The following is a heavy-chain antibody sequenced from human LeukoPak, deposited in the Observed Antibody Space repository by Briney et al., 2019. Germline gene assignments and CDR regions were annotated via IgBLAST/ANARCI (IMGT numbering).Heavy chain of an antibody. J-gene: IGHJ3*01. CDR2: ISSSGNTI. V-gene: IGHV3-48*03. Sequence: GGSLRLSCAASGFTFSSYEMNWVRQAPGKGLEWVSYISSSGNTIYYADSVKGRFTISRDNAKNSLYLQMNSLKTEDTAVYYCTTLRPYIQPRWGQGTMVTVSS. CDR1: GFTFSSYE. D-gene: IGHD5-18*01. CDR3: TTLRPYIQPR.